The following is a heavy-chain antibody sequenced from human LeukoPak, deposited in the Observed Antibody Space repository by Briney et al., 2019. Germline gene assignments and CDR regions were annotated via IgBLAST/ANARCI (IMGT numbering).Heavy chain of an antibody. CDR2: IWYDGSNK. Sequence: PGRSLRLSCAASGFTFSSYGMHWVRQAPGKGLEWVAVIWYDGSNKYYADSVKGRFTISRDNSKNTLYLQMNSLRAEDTAVYYCVRDRWEGWRMTFDYWGQGTLVTVSS. CDR3: VRDRWEGWRMTFDY. J-gene: IGHJ4*02. V-gene: IGHV3-33*01. CDR1: GFTFSSYG. D-gene: IGHD1-26*01.